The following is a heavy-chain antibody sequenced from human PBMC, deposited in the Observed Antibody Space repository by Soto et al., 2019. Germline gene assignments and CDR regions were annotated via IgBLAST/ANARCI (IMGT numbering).Heavy chain of an antibody. J-gene: IGHJ6*03. D-gene: IGHD3-10*01. Sequence: SETLSLTCTVSGGSISSSSYYWGWIRQPPGKGLEWIGSIYYSGSTYYNPSLKSRVTISVDTSKNQFSLKLSSVTAADTAVYYCASPGTYYYGSGRINYMDVWGKGTTVTVSS. CDR1: GGSISSSSYY. V-gene: IGHV4-39*01. CDR2: IYYSGST. CDR3: ASPGTYYYGSGRINYMDV.